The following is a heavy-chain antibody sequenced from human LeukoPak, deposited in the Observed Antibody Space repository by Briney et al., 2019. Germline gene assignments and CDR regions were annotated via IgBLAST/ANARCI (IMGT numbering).Heavy chain of an antibody. J-gene: IGHJ4*02. D-gene: IGHD6-6*01. CDR3: ARPKRKFGSSSLDY. Sequence: SETLSLTCTVSGYSISSGYYWSWIRQPPGKGLEWIGEINHSGSTNYNPSLKSRVTISVDTSKNQFSLKLSSVTAADTAVYYCARPKRKFGSSSLDYWGQGTLVTVSS. V-gene: IGHV4-38-2*02. CDR1: GYSISSGYY. CDR2: INHSGST.